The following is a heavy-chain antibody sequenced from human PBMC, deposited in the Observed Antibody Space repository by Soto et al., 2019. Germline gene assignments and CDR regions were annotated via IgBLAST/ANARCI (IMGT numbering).Heavy chain of an antibody. J-gene: IGHJ3*02. Sequence: QVQLVQSGAEXXXXXXXVKVSCKVSGYTLXELSMHWVRQAPGXXLEWMGGFDPEDGETIYAQKFQGRVNMTEDTSTDTAYMELSSLRSEDTAVYYCATEGWELLGSAFDIWGQGTMVTVSS. CDR3: ATEGWELLGSAFDI. D-gene: IGHD1-26*01. CDR2: FDPEDGET. CDR1: GYTLXELS. V-gene: IGHV1-24*01.